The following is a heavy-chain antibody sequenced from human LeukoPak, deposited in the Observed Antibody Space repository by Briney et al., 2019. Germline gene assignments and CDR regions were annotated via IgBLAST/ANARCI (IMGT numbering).Heavy chain of an antibody. Sequence: SETLSLTCTVSGGSISSYYWSWVRQPPGKGLEGIGYIYYSGSTNYNPSLKSRVTISVDTSKNQFSLKLSSVTAADTAVYYCARDQGSGHFDYWGQGTLVTVSS. CDR2: IYYSGST. CDR1: GGSISSYY. CDR3: ARDQGSGHFDY. V-gene: IGHV4-59*01. J-gene: IGHJ4*02.